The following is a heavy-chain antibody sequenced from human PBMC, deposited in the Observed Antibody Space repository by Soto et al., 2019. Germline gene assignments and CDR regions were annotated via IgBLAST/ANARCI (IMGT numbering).Heavy chain of an antibody. V-gene: IGHV1-69*06. CDR1: GGTFSSYA. D-gene: IGHD4-17*01. Sequence: ASVKVSCKASGGTFSSYAISWVRQAPGQGLEWMGGIIPIFGTANYAQKFQGRVTITADKSTSTAYMELSSLRSEDTAVYYCARDYGDYEARWFDPWGQGTLVTVSS. CDR3: ARDYGDYEARWFDP. J-gene: IGHJ5*02. CDR2: IIPIFGTA.